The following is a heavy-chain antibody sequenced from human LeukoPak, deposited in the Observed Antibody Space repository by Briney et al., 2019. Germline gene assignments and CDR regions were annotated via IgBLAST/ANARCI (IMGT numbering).Heavy chain of an antibody. V-gene: IGHV3-7*01. J-gene: IGHJ4*02. CDR1: GFTFSSYW. CDR2: IKQDGCEK. Sequence: GGSLRLSCAASGFTFSSYWMSWVRQAPGKGLEWVANIKQDGCEKYYVDSVKGRFTISRDNAKNSLYLQMNSLRAEDTAVYYCARGVWELRFDYWGQGTLVTVSS. D-gene: IGHD1-26*01. CDR3: ARGVWELRFDY.